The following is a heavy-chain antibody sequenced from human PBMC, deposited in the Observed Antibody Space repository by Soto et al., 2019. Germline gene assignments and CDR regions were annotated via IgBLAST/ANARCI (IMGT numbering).Heavy chain of an antibody. CDR3: ARLSVLRFLEWLSIDYYYYYMDV. CDR1: GYTFTSYG. V-gene: IGHV1-18*01. J-gene: IGHJ6*03. CDR2: ISAYNGNT. D-gene: IGHD3-3*01. Sequence: GASVKVSCKASGYTFTSYGISWVRQAPGQGLEWMGWISAYNGNTNYAQKLQGRVTMTTDTSTSTAYMELRSLRSDDTAVYYCARLSVLRFLEWLSIDYYYYYMDVWGKGTTVTVSS.